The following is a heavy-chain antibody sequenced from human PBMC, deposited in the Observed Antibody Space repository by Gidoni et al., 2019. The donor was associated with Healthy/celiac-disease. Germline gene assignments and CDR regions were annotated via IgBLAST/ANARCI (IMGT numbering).Heavy chain of an antibody. D-gene: IGHD6-13*01. J-gene: IGHJ6*02. V-gene: IGHV3-33*01. CDR2: IWYDGSNK. Sequence: QVQLVESGGGVVQPGRSLRLSCAASGFTFSSYGMHWVRQAPGKGLEWVAVIWYDGSNKYYADSVKGRFTISRDNSKNTLYLQMNSLRAEDTAVYYCAIAAAGTGGFYYGMDVWGQGTTVTVSS. CDR3: AIAAAGTGGFYYGMDV. CDR1: GFTFSSYG.